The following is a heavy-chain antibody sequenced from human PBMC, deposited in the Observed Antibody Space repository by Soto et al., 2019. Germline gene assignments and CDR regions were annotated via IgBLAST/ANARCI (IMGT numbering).Heavy chain of an antibody. J-gene: IGHJ4*02. CDR3: AKSPRSYYDGSSGVYYCDY. CDR1: GFAFSSYA. D-gene: IGHD3-22*01. Sequence: EVQLLESGGGLVQPVGSLRLSCAASGFAFSSYAMTWVRQAPGKGLEWVSAISGSGGSTYYADSVQGRFTISRDNSKSTLYLQMNSLRAEDTAVYYCAKSPRSYYDGSSGVYYCDYWGKGTLVTVSS. CDR2: ISGSGGST. V-gene: IGHV3-23*01.